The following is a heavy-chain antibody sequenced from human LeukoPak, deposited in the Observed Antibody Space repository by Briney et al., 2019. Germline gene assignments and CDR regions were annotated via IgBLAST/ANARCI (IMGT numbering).Heavy chain of an antibody. CDR1: GYTLTELS. J-gene: IGHJ4*02. CDR3: ATGCSSTSCYTPLDY. CDR2: FDPEDGET. D-gene: IGHD2-2*02. V-gene: IGHV1-24*01. Sequence: ASVKVSCKVSGYTLTELSMHWVRQAPGKGLEWMGGFDPEDGETIYAQKFQGRVTMTEDTSTDTAYMELSSLRSEDTAVYYCATGCSSTSCYTPLDYWGQGTLVTVPS.